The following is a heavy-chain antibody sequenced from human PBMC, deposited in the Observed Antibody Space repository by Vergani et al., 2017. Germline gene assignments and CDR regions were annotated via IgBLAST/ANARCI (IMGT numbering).Heavy chain of an antibody. CDR3: ARDRDLYCRSTTSCHNWFDP. CDR2: VYYTGST. CDR1: GAAIKDFY. Sequence: QVQPQESGPGLVKPSETLSLTCTVSGAAIKDFYWSWFRQPPGKGLEWIGYVYYTGSTTYNPSLKSRVTLSVDTSNNQFSLRMTSLTAADTAIYYCARDRDLYCRSTTSCHNWFDPWGQGSLVTVSS. V-gene: IGHV4-59*01. D-gene: IGHD2/OR15-2a*01. J-gene: IGHJ5*02.